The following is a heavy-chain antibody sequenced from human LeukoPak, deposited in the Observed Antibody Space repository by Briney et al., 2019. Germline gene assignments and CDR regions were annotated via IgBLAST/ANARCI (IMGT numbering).Heavy chain of an antibody. V-gene: IGHV4-59*08. CDR1: GGSISSYY. CDR2: IYYSGLT. J-gene: IGHJ4*02. Sequence: PSETLSLTCTVSGGSISSYYWSWIRQPPGKALEWIAYIYYSGLTSYNPSLKSRVTISVDTSKNQFSLKLSSVTAADTAVYYCARWDSSAWFYDFWGQGTLVTVSS. D-gene: IGHD6-19*01. CDR3: ARWDSSAWFYDF.